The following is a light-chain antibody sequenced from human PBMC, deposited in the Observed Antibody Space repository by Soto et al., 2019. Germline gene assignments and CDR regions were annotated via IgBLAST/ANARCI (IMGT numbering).Light chain of an antibody. CDR3: QQYNNWPPPYT. CDR2: GAS. CDR1: QTISRSY. V-gene: IGKV3-20*01. Sequence: EIVLTQSPGNLSLSPGERATLSCRASQTISRSYLGWYQQKPGQAPRVLMTGASNRATGVPDRFSGSGSGTDFTLTISRLEPEDSASYYCQQYNNWPPPYTFGQGTKLEIK. J-gene: IGKJ2*01.